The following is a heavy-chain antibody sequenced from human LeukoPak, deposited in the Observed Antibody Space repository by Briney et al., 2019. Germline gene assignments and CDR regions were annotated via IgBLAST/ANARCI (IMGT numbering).Heavy chain of an antibody. V-gene: IGHV3-23*01. CDR2: ISGSGGST. CDR3: AKGKMTAYLNWFDP. J-gene: IGHJ5*02. Sequence: GGSLRLSCAASGFTFRSYAMSWVRQAPGKGLEWVSVISGSGGSTYYADSVKGRFTISRDNSKNTLYLQLNSLRAEDTAVYYCAKGKMTAYLNWFDPWGQGTLVTVSS. CDR1: GFTFRSYA. D-gene: IGHD3-9*01.